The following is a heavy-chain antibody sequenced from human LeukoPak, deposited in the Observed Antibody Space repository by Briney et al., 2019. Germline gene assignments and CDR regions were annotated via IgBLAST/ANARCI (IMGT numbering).Heavy chain of an antibody. J-gene: IGHJ5*02. Sequence: GGSLRLSCAASGFTFSSYAMSWVRQAPGKGLEWVSAISGSGGSTYYADSVKGRFTISRDYSKNTLHLQINSLRAEDTAVYYCARALSSSWYAFRSNWFDPWGQGTLVSVSS. CDR3: ARALSSSWYAFRSNWFDP. CDR1: GFTFSSYA. D-gene: IGHD6-13*01. V-gene: IGHV3-23*01. CDR2: ISGSGGST.